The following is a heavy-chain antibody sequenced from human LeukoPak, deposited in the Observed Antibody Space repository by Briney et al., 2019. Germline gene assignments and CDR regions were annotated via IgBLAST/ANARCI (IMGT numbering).Heavy chain of an antibody. CDR1: GGSIIDYY. CDR2: ISGGGAT. Sequence: SETLSLTCTVSGGSIIDYYWNWIRQSAGKGLEYIGRISGGGATSYNPSLQSRITMSVDTSKNQLSLHLTSVTAADTAIYYCAREILVPGVNLVNWFDSWGQGFLVTVSS. D-gene: IGHD3-10*01. CDR3: AREILVPGVNLVNWFDS. J-gene: IGHJ5*01. V-gene: IGHV4-4*07.